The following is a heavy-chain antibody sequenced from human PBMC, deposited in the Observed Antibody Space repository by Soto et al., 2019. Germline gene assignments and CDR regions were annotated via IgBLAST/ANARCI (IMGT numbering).Heavy chain of an antibody. CDR2: INHSGST. Sequence: SETLSLTCAVYGGSFSGYYWSWIRQPPGKGLEWIGEINHSGSTNYNPSLKSRVTISVDTSKNQFSLKLSSVTAADTAVYYCARGRIIVVPAAKGNWFDPWGQGTLVTVSS. CDR3: ARGRIIVVPAAKGNWFDP. V-gene: IGHV4-34*01. D-gene: IGHD2-2*01. CDR1: GGSFSGYY. J-gene: IGHJ5*02.